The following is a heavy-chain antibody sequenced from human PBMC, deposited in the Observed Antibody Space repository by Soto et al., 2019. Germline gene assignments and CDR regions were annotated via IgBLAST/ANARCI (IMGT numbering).Heavy chain of an antibody. J-gene: IGHJ6*02. CDR3: AKDLTDLPYYYYGMDV. Sequence: EVQLLESGGGLVQPGGSLRLSCAASGFTFSSYAMSWVRQAPGKGLEWVSAISGSGGSTYYADSVKGRFTISRDNSKNTLYLQMNSLRAEDTAVYYCAKDLTDLPYYYYGMDVWGQGTTVTVSS. CDR2: ISGSGGST. V-gene: IGHV3-23*01. CDR1: GFTFSSYA.